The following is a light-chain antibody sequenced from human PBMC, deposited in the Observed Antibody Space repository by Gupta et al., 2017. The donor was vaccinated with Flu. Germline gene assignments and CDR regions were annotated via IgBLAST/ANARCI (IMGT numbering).Light chain of an antibody. J-gene: IGKJ1*01. CDR3: KQGRQTPWT. CDR1: QGRLHPNGYNL. CDR2: LSS. Sequence: DIVMTQSPLSLPVTPGEPASISCRSNQGRLHPNGYNLLDWYLQEPGQSRQLLFYLSSRRASVVPDRFSSRCSGTDFTLIIYRVEAEDVGVYYCKQGRQTPWTFGQGTKVEI. V-gene: IGKV2-28*01.